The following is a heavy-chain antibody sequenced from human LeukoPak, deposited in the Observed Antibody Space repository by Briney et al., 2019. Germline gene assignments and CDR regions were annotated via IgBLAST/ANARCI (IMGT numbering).Heavy chain of an antibody. D-gene: IGHD4-17*01. CDR1: GFTFSSYG. V-gene: IGHV3-30*02. Sequence: GGSLRLSCAASGFTFSSYGMHWVRQAPGKGLEWVAFIRYDGSNKYYADSVKGRFAISRDNSKNTLYLQMNSLRAEDTAVYYCAKEVSYDYGLRGAFDIWGQATMVTVSS. J-gene: IGHJ3*02. CDR3: AKEVSYDYGLRGAFDI. CDR2: IRYDGSNK.